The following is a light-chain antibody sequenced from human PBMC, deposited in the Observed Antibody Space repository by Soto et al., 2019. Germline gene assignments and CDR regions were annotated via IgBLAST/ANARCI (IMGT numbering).Light chain of an antibody. CDR2: DTT. CDR3: LLSYNGPYV. Sequence: QAVVTQEPSLTVSPGGTVTLTCGSTTGAVPNGHYPYWFQQKPGQAPRTLIYDTTNRHSWTPARFSGSLLGGKAALTLSGAQPEDEAEYYCLLSYNGPYVFGTGTE. V-gene: IGLV7-46*01. CDR1: TGAVPNGHY. J-gene: IGLJ1*01.